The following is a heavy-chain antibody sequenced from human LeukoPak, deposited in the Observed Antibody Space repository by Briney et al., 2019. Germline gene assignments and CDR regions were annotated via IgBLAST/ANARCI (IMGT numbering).Heavy chain of an antibody. CDR3: ARVRRNDAFDI. CDR2: IWYDGSNK. J-gene: IGHJ3*02. CDR1: GFIFSSHA. D-gene: IGHD1-14*01. V-gene: IGHV3-33*01. Sequence: GGSLRLSCAASGFIFSSHAMHWVRQAPGQGLEWVAVIWYDGSNKYYADSVKGRFTISRDNSKNTLYLQMNSLRAEDTAVYYCARVRRNDAFDIWGQGTMVTVSS.